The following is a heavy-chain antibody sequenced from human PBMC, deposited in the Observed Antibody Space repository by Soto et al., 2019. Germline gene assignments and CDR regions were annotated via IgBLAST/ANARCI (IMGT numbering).Heavy chain of an antibody. CDR2: ISSSGDII. CDR3: ARDLGYYDSSGYFDY. D-gene: IGHD3-22*01. J-gene: IGHJ4*02. Sequence: PGGSLRLSCAASGFTFSDYYMSWIRQAPGKGLEWISYISSSGDIIYYADSVKGRFTISRDNAKNSLYLQMNSLRAEDTAVYYCARDLGYYDSSGYFDYWGKGTLVTVSS. V-gene: IGHV3-11*01. CDR1: GFTFSDYY.